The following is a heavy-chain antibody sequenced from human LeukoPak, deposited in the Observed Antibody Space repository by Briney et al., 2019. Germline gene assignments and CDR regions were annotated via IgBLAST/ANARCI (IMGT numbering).Heavy chain of an antibody. D-gene: IGHD1-26*01. CDR3: ARETVGATQDY. J-gene: IGHJ4*02. Sequence: GGSLRLSCAASGFTFSSYAMHWVRQAPGKGLEWVAVISYDGSNKYYADSVKGRFTISRDNSKNTLYLQMNSLRAEDTAVYYCARETVGATQDYWGQGTLVTVSS. V-gene: IGHV3-30-3*01. CDR1: GFTFSSYA. CDR2: ISYDGSNK.